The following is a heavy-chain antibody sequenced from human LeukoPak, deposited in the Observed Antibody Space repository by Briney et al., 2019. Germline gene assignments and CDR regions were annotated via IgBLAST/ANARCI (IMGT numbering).Heavy chain of an antibody. CDR1: GGSISSGDYY. D-gene: IGHD1-26*01. Sequence: SETLSLTCTVSGGSISSGDYYWSWIRQPPGKGLEWIGYIYYSGSTYYNPSLKSRVTISVDTSKNQFSLKLSSVTAADTAVYYCAREVVGATTFDYWGQGTLVTVSS. J-gene: IGHJ4*02. CDR2: IYYSGST. CDR3: AREVVGATTFDY. V-gene: IGHV4-30-4*01.